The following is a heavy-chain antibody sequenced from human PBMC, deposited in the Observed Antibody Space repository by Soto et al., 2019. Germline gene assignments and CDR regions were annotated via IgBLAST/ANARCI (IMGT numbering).Heavy chain of an antibody. Sequence: EVQLLETGGGLVQPGGSLRLSCVASGFTFNNFVMNWVRQAPGKGLEWVAIIGGIGQYAYYADSVNGRFTFSRDNSKNTVYLEMNSLRAEDTSIYFCAKGGTSHIYGIDVWGPGTTVTVS. CDR2: IGGIGQYA. CDR1: GFTFNNFV. D-gene: IGHD2-2*01. J-gene: IGHJ6*02. V-gene: IGHV3-23*01. CDR3: AKGGTSHIYGIDV.